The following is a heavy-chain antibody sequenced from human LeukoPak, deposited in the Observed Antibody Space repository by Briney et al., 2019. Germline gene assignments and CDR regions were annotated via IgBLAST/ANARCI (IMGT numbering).Heavy chain of an antibody. D-gene: IGHD3-3*01. CDR3: AKDTRFSGPLDAFDI. CDR2: IIPIFGTA. V-gene: IGHV1-69*13. CDR1: GGTFSSYA. J-gene: IGHJ3*02. Sequence: SVKVSCKASGGTFSSYAISWVRQAPGQGLEWMGGIIPIFGTANYAQKFQGRVTITADESTSTAYMELSSLRSEDTAVYYCAKDTRFSGPLDAFDIWGQGTMVTVSS.